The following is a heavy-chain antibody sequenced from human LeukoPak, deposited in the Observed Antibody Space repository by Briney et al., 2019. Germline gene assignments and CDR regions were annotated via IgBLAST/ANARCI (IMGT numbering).Heavy chain of an antibody. CDR3: ARLDFQYSLGS. CDR1: SGSVSSRTHF. J-gene: IGHJ4*02. CDR2: VYYTGTT. D-gene: IGHD2-15*01. Sequence: SETLSLTCILSSGSVSSRTHFWGWIRQPPGKGLEWIGSVYYTGTTYYTPSLRSRITISVDTSKNQFSLKLTSVTAADTAVYSCARLDFQYSLGSWGQGTLVTVSS. V-gene: IGHV4-39*01.